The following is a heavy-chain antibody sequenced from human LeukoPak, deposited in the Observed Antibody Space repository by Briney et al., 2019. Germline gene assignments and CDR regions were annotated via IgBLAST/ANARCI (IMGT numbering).Heavy chain of an antibody. V-gene: IGHV1-69*05. D-gene: IGHD3-9*01. CDR2: IIPIFGTA. CDR1: GGTFISYA. CDR3: AREWATYYDILTGYYKGGWFDP. J-gene: IGHJ5*02. Sequence: GASVKVSCKASGGTFISYAISWVRQAPGQGREWMGGIIPIFGTANYAQKFQGRVTITTDESTSTAYMELSSLRSEDTAVYYCAREWATYYDILTGYYKGGWFDPWGQGTLVTVSS.